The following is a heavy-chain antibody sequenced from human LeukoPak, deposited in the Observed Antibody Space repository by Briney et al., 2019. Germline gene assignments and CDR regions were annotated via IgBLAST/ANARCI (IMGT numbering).Heavy chain of an antibody. V-gene: IGHV3-11*03. CDR2: ISGSSTHT. Sequence: GGSLRLSCAASGFTFSDYYMSGIRQAPGKGLEWVSYISGSSTHTNYADSVKGRFTISRDNAKKSLYLQMNSLRAEDTAVYYCATPGLLGYCSSAICAPPGYWGQGTLVTVSS. CDR1: GFTFSDYY. D-gene: IGHD2-2*01. J-gene: IGHJ4*02. CDR3: ATPGLLGYCSSAICAPPGY.